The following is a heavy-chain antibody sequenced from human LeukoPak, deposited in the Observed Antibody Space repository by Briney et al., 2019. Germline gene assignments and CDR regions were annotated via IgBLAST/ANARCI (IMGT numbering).Heavy chain of an antibody. CDR2: IYSGGST. Sequence: GGSLRLSCAASGFTVSSNYMSWVRQAPGKGLEWVSVIYSGGSTYYADSVKGRFTISRDNSKNTLYLQMNSLRAEDTAVYYCAREGDYYDSSGYHPTFDYWGQGTLVTVSS. D-gene: IGHD3-22*01. V-gene: IGHV3-53*05. CDR3: AREGDYYDSSGYHPTFDY. J-gene: IGHJ4*02. CDR1: GFTVSSNY.